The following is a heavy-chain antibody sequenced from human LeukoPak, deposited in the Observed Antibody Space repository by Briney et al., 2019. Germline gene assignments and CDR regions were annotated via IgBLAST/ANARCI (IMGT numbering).Heavy chain of an antibody. J-gene: IGHJ4*02. V-gene: IGHV3-11*01. CDR1: GFIFSDFY. CDR3: AKDILAAGLFFDY. CDR2: ISISGTTT. D-gene: IGHD6-13*01. Sequence: GGSLRLSCAASGFIFSDFYMGWIRQAPGTGLEWVSYISISGTTTNYADSVKGRFTISRDDARNSLYLQMNSLRAEDTAVYYCAKDILAAGLFFDYWGQGTLVTVSS.